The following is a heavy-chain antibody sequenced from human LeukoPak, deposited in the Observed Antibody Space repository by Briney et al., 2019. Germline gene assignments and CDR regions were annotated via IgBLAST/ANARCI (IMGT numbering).Heavy chain of an antibody. CDR2: INPSGGST. Sequence: ASVKVSCKASGYTFTSYYMHWVRQAPGQGLEWMGIINPSGGSTSYAQKFQGRVTMTRDTSTSTVYMGLSSLRSEDTAVYYCAREMRWTGAGIAVAVIWGQGTLVTVSS. CDR1: GYTFTSYY. V-gene: IGHV1-46*01. D-gene: IGHD6-19*01. CDR3: AREMRWTGAGIAVAVI. J-gene: IGHJ4*02.